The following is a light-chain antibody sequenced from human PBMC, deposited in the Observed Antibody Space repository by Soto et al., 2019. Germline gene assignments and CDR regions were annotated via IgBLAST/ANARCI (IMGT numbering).Light chain of an antibody. Sequence: DIQMTQSPSSLSAAVGDRVTITCRASHCISNYLALYQQKPGKVPKLLIYAASTLQSGVPSRFSGSGSGTDFSLTISILQPEDVATYYCQKYNSAPPLTFGGGTKVEIK. CDR3: QKYNSAPPLT. CDR2: AAS. J-gene: IGKJ4*01. CDR1: HCISNY. V-gene: IGKV1-27*01.